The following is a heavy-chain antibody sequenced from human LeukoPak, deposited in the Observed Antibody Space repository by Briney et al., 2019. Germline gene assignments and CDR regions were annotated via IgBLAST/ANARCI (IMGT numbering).Heavy chain of an antibody. J-gene: IGHJ4*02. V-gene: IGHV3-74*01. CDR2: VNRDGSST. Sequence: GGSLRLSCAASGFTFSSYWMHWVRQAPGKGMVWVSRVNRDGSSTGYAESVRGRFTTSRDNAKNTLYLQMSSLRAEDTAVYYCARVDYSSSWYIDYWGQGTLVTVSS. CDR1: GFTFSSYW. CDR3: ARVDYSSSWYIDY. D-gene: IGHD6-13*01.